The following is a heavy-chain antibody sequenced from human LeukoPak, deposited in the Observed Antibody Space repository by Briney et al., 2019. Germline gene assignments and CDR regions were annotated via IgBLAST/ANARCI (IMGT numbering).Heavy chain of an antibody. Sequence: GGSLRLSCAASGFTFSSYAMHWVRQAPGKGLEWVAVISYDGSNKYYADSVKGRFTISRDNSKNTLYLQMNSLRAEDTAVYYCARDAKIAVGYYFDYWGQGTLVTVSS. CDR3: ARDAKIAVGYYFDY. V-gene: IGHV3-30-3*01. CDR1: GFTFSSYA. D-gene: IGHD6-19*01. J-gene: IGHJ4*02. CDR2: ISYDGSNK.